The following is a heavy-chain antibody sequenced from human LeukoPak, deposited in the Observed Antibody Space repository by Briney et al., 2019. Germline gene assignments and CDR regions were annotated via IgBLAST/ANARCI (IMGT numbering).Heavy chain of an antibody. Sequence: GGSLRLSCAASGFTFSSYWMHWVRQAPGKGLMWVSAISSSGGSTYYADSVKGRFTISRDNSKNTLYVQMNSLRAEDTAVYYCAKGKSGYYFDYWGQGTLVTVSS. V-gene: IGHV3-23*01. D-gene: IGHD5-12*01. CDR1: GFTFSSYW. CDR2: ISSSGGST. J-gene: IGHJ4*02. CDR3: AKGKSGYYFDY.